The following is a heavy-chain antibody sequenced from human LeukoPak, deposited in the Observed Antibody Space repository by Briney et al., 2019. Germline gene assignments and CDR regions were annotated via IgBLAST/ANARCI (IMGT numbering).Heavy chain of an antibody. Sequence: GGSLRLSCAASGFTFSSYAMSWVRQAPGKGLEWVSGFSSGADARAHYADSVKGRFTISGDNSKNTLYLQMNSLRAEDTAVYYCARRGPNWGFFDYWGRGTLVTASS. V-gene: IGHV3-23*01. CDR3: ARRGPNWGFFDY. D-gene: IGHD7-27*01. J-gene: IGHJ4*02. CDR2: FSSGADARA. CDR1: GFTFSSYA.